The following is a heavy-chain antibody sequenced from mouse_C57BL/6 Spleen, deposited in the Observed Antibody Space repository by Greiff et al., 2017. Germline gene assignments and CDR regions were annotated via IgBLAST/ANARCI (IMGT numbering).Heavy chain of an antibody. CDR3: AREAGDEYYFDV. J-gene: IGHJ1*03. CDR1: GFTFSDYG. Sequence: EVKLVESGGGLVKPGGSLKLSCAASGFTFSDYGMHWVRQAPEKGLEWVGYISSGSSTIYYADTVKGRFTITRDNAYNTLFLQMTSLRSEDTAMYYCAREAGDEYYFDVWGTGTTVTVSS. D-gene: IGHD2-13*01. CDR2: ISSGSSTI. V-gene: IGHV5-17*01.